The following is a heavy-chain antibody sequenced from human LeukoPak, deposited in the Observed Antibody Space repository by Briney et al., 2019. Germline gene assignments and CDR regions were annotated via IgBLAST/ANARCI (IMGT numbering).Heavy chain of an antibody. CDR3: AKAAGYSTIYWFDP. CDR1: GGSIRSSH. D-gene: IGHD6-13*01. J-gene: IGHJ5*02. CDR2: IYYSGTS. Sequence: SETLSLTCTVSGGSIRSSHWSWIRHPPGKGLGFIGYIYYSGTSNYNPSLKSRVTMSVDTSNNQFSLKLNSVTAADTAVYYCAKAAGYSTIYWFDPWGQGTLVTVSS. V-gene: IGHV4-59*01.